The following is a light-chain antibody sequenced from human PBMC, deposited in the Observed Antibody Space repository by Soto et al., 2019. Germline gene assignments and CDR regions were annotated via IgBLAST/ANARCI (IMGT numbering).Light chain of an antibody. V-gene: IGKV1-6*01. CDR1: QAIRTA. CDR3: LVDFRYFWA. CDR2: AAY. Sequence: IQLTHSPSSLYASVGDRVTITCRASQAIRTALGWYQQKPGKVPKLLIYAAYILQSGVPSRFSGSGSGTDFTLTISSLQPEDFATYYCLVDFRYFWAFGQGTKVAIK. J-gene: IGKJ1*01.